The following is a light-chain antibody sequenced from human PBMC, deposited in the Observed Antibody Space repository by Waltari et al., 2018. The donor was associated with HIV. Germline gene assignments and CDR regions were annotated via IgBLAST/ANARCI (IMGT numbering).Light chain of an antibody. CDR1: QSVSSNF. J-gene: IGKJ1*01. CDR3: HQYGRSPTA. Sequence: EYVLTQSPGTLSLSPGERATLSCRASQSVSSNFLAWYQQKVGQAPRLLSYGASTRATGIPDRFSGSGSGTDFILTISSLEPEDVAVYYCHQYGRSPTAFGQGTKVEIK. CDR2: GAS. V-gene: IGKV3-20*01.